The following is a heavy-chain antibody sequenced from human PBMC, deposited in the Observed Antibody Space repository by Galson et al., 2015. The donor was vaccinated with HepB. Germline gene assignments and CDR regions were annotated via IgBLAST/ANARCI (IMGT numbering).Heavy chain of an antibody. Sequence: SLRLSCAASGFTFSSYGMHWVRQAPGKGLEWVAVISYDGSNKYYADSVKGRFTISRDNSKNTLYLQMNSLRAEDTAVYYCAKDRSSGWSLDYWGQGTLVTVSS. CDR3: AKDRSSGWSLDY. D-gene: IGHD6-19*01. CDR1: GFTFSSYG. CDR2: ISYDGSNK. V-gene: IGHV3-30*18. J-gene: IGHJ4*02.